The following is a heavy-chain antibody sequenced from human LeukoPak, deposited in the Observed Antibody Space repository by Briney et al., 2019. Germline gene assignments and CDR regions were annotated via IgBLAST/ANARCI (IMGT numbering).Heavy chain of an antibody. CDR3: ARLDRSGYEMGGTWFDP. Sequence: SETLSLTCTVSGASIRSSYWSWLRQPPGKGLEWIGYIYYTGSTNSNPSLKSRVTVSVDTSKNQFSLKLSSMTAAGTAVYYCARLDRSGYEMGGTWFDPWGQGTLVTVSS. V-gene: IGHV4-59*08. CDR2: IYYTGST. D-gene: IGHD3-22*01. CDR1: GASIRSSY. J-gene: IGHJ5*02.